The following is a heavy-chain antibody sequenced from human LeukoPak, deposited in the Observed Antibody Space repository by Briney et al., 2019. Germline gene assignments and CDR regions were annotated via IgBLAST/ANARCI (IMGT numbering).Heavy chain of an antibody. CDR2: FDPEDGET. CDR3: AIRTGTYPYYFDY. V-gene: IGHV1-24*01. J-gene: IGHJ4*02. D-gene: IGHD1-26*01. Sequence: GASVKVSCKVSGYTLSEFSMHWVRQAPGKGPEWMGGFDPEDGETIYAQKSQGRVSMTEDTSTDTAYMELSSLRSEDTAVYYCAIRTGTYPYYFDYWGQGTLVTVSS. CDR1: GYTLSEFS.